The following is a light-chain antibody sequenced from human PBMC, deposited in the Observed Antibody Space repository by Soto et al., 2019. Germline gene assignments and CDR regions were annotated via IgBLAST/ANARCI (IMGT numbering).Light chain of an antibody. CDR3: GAWDTTLSVVL. J-gene: IGLJ2*01. V-gene: IGLV1-51*01. CDR2: DNY. Sequence: QSVLTQPPSVSAAPGQKVTISCSGNSTNIGKNYVSWYQQLPGTAPKLLIYDNYKRPSGTPDRFSGSKSATSATLDITGLQTGDEANYYCGAWDTTLSVVLFGGGTKLTVL. CDR1: STNIGKNY.